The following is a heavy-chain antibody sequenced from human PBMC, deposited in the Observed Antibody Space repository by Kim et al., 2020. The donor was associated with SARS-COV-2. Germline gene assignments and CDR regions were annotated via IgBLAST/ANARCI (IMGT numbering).Heavy chain of an antibody. D-gene: IGHD3-10*01. J-gene: IGHJ4*02. CDR1: GGSISNYY. CDR2: VYYSGTT. Sequence: SETLSLTCTVSGGSISNYYWSWIRQPPGKGLEWIGYVYYSGTTNYSPSLKSRVTISVDTSKNQFSLKLTSVTAADTAVYYCARQGRGSSAASDYLGQGTL. CDR3: ARQGRGSSAASDY. V-gene: IGHV4-59*08.